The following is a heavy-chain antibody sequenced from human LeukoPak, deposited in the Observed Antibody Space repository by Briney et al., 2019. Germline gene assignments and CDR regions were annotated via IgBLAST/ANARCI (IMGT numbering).Heavy chain of an antibody. J-gene: IGHJ6*03. D-gene: IGHD1-26*01. Sequence: ASVKVSCKASGYTFTSYGISWVRQAPGQGLEWMGWISAYNGNTNYAQKLQGKVTMTTDTSTSTAYMELRSLRSDDTAVYYCARDLGGAVGATRDYYYYMDVWGKGTTVTVSS. V-gene: IGHV1-18*01. CDR1: GYTFTSYG. CDR3: ARDLGGAVGATRDYYYYMDV. CDR2: ISAYNGNT.